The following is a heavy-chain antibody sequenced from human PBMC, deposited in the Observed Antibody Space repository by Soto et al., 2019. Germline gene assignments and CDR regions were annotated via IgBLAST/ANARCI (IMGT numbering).Heavy chain of an antibody. CDR1: GYTFTSYY. J-gene: IGHJ6*02. V-gene: IGHV1-46*03. D-gene: IGHD2-2*01. CDR3: AIQTGGYCSRNSCYAPYYDYGMDV. Sequence: ASVKVSCKASGYTFTSYYMHWVRQAPGQGLEWMGIINPSGGSTSYAQKFQGRVTMTRDTSTSTVYMELSSLRSEDTAVYYCAIQTGGYCSRNSCYAPYYDYGMDVWG. CDR2: INPSGGST.